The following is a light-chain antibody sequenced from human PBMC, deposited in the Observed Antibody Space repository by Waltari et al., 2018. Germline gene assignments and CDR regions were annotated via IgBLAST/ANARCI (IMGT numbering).Light chain of an antibody. CDR2: AAS. CDR1: QDIRND. J-gene: IGKJ1*01. CDR3: QQYNKWPPWT. V-gene: IGKV1-6*01. Sequence: AIQMTQSPSSLSASVGDRVTITCRASQDIRNDLGWYQQKPGEAPKLLIYAASNLQSGVPSKFSGSGSGTDFTLTISSLQPEDFAVYYCQQYNKWPPWTFGQGTKVEIK.